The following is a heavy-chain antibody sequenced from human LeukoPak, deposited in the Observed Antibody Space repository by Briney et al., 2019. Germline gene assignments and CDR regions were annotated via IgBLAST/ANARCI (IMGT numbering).Heavy chain of an antibody. CDR1: GGSISSYY. D-gene: IGHD6-13*01. CDR2: IYYSGTT. V-gene: IGHV4-59*01. CDR3: ARGVHIAAAQYGY. J-gene: IGHJ4*02. Sequence: SSETLSLTCTVSGGSISSYYWSWIRQPPGKGLEWIGYIYYSGTTNYNPSLKSRVTISVDTSKNQFSLKLSSVTAADTAVYYCARGVHIAAAQYGYWGQGTLVTVSS.